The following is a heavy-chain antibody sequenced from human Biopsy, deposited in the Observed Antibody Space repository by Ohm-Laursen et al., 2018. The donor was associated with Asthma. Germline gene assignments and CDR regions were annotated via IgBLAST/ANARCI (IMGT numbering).Heavy chain of an antibody. V-gene: IGHV4-39*01. CDR1: GGSMSSSSYY. CDR2: ISYTGSA. D-gene: IGHD7-27*01. CDR3: ARHWDWGSFFDY. J-gene: IGHJ4*02. Sequence: GTLSLTCIVSGGSMSSSSYYWGWIRQPPGKGLEWMGSISYTGSAYHNPSLKSRVTISVNTSKNHFSLKLSSVTAADTAVYYCARHWDWGSFFDYWGQGTPVTVSS.